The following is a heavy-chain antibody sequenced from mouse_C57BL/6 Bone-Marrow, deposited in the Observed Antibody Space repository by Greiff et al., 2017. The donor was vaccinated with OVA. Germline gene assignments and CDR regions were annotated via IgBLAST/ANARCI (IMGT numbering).Heavy chain of an antibody. CDR1: GFTFTDYY. D-gene: IGHD1-1*01. J-gene: IGHJ1*03. V-gene: IGHV7-3*01. CDR3: ARYRVRDYGSSYSWYFDV. Sequence: EVQRVESGGGLVQPGGSLSLSCAASGFTFTDYYMSWVRQPPGKALEWLGFIRNKANGYTTEYSASVKGRFTISRDNSQSILYLQMNALRAEDSATYYCARYRVRDYGSSYSWYFDVWGTGTTVTVSS. CDR2: IRNKANGYTT.